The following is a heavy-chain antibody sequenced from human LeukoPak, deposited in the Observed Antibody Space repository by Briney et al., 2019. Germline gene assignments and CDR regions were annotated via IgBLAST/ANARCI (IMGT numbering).Heavy chain of an antibody. CDR1: GGSISGYY. D-gene: IGHD1-26*01. CDR2: TSYSEGT. Sequence: KPSETLSLTCTVSGGSISGYYWSWIRQPPGKGLEWIGFTSYSEGTYYNPSLMSRITISVDRSQNQFSLKMRDVTAADTAVYFCATADWESFYFDSWGQGALVAVSS. CDR3: ATADWESFYFDS. J-gene: IGHJ4*02. V-gene: IGHV4-59*06.